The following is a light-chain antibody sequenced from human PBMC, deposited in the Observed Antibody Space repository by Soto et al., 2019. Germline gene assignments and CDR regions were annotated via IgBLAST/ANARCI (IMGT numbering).Light chain of an antibody. J-gene: IGLJ2*01. Sequence: QSVLTQPASVSGSPGQSITISCTGTSSDVGNYNLVSWYQQHPGKAPNLVIYEDTKRPSGISDRFSGSKSGNTASLTISGLRAEDEAYYYCCSYAGSSTVVVFGGGTKVTVL. V-gene: IGLV2-23*02. CDR3: CSYAGSSTVVV. CDR2: EDT. CDR1: SSDVGNYNL.